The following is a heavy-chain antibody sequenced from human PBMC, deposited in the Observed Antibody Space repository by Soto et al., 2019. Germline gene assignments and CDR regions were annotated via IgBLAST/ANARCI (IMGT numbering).Heavy chain of an antibody. CDR1: GYTFTSYA. CDR2: INAGNGHT. J-gene: IGHJ5*02. CDR3: ARGVGSGTYYNQYNWFDP. Sequence: ASVKVSCKASGYTFTSYAMHWVRQAPGQRLEWMGWINAGNGHTKYAQSLRGRVTMTRDTSTDTAYMELRSLRSDDTAVYYCARGVGSGTYYNQYNWFDPWGQGTLVTVPQ. V-gene: IGHV1-3*01. D-gene: IGHD3-10*01.